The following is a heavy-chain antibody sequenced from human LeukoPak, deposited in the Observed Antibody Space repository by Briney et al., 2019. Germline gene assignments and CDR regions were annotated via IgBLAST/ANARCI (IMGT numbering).Heavy chain of an antibody. CDR2: VDPEDVET. V-gene: IGHV1-69-2*01. Sequence: ASVKVSCKASGYIFTDYYMHWVQQAPGKGLEWMGRVDPEDVETIYAEKFQGRVTITADTSTATAYLELSGLRSEDTAVYYCARSPGYYYYFMDVWGKGSTVTVSS. J-gene: IGHJ6*03. CDR1: GYIFTDYY. CDR3: ARSPGYYYYFMDV.